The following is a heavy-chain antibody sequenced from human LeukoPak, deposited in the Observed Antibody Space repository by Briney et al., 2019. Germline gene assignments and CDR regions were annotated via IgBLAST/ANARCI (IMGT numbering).Heavy chain of an antibody. V-gene: IGHV4-4*09. J-gene: IGHJ6*03. CDR2: IFTSGGT. D-gene: IGHD1-26*01. CDR3: ARHGSVHSPLNV. CDR1: GGSISSDI. Sequence: PSETLSLSSADPGGSISSDIWCWSREPPGERRWWIGYIFTSGGTNYTPSLRSRVTISLDTSKSKFSLTLNCVTAADTAVYYCARHGSVHSPLNVWGKGTTATLS.